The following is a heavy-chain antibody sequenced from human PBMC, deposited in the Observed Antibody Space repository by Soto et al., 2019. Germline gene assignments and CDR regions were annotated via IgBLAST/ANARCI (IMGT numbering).Heavy chain of an antibody. Sequence: ASVKVSCKASGYTFTSYGITWVRQAPGQGLEWMGWVSPYNGNTDYAQNLQGRVTMITDTSTSTAYMELRSLRSDDTAVYYCAREGHYDILTGYFHQTWTRFDPWGQGTLVTVS. J-gene: IGHJ5*02. CDR3: AREGHYDILTGYFHQTWTRFDP. V-gene: IGHV1-18*04. CDR2: VSPYNGNT. D-gene: IGHD3-9*01. CDR1: GYTFTSYG.